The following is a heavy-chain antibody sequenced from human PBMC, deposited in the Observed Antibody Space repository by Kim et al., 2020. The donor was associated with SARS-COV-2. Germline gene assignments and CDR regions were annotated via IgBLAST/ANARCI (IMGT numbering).Heavy chain of an antibody. CDR3: AREGRIPLFGVVPSFDY. Sequence: GGSLRLSCATSGFTFSSYWMSWVRQAPGKGLEWVANIKQDGSEKYYVDSVKGRFTISRDNATPSLSLPMHSLIAADPAVYYCAREGRIPLFGVVPSFDYWGQGTRGTVAS. J-gene: IGHJ4*02. CDR1: GFTFSSYW. CDR2: IKQDGSEK. V-gene: IGHV3-7*01. D-gene: IGHD3-3*01.